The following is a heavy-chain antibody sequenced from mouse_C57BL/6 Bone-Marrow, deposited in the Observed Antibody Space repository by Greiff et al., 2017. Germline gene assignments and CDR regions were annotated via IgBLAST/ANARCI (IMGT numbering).Heavy chain of an antibody. J-gene: IGHJ4*01. D-gene: IGHD2-4*01. CDR3: ARSDDDDEGDYAMEY. CDR1: GYTFTSYG. V-gene: IGHV1-81*01. Sequence: VMLVESGAELARPGASVKLSCKASGYTFTSYGISWVKQRTGQGLEWIGEIYPRSGNTYYNEKFKGKATLTADKSSSTAYMELRSLTSEDSAVYFCARSDDDDEGDYAMEYWGQGNSVTVSS. CDR2: IYPRSGNT.